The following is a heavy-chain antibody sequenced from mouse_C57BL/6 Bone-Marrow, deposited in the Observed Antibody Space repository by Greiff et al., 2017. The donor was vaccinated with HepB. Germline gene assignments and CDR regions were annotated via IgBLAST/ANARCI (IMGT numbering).Heavy chain of an antibody. CDR3: ARENYGSRRYFDY. Sequence: EVQLQQSGPELVKPGASVKISCKASGYTFTDYYMNWVKQSHGKSLEWIGDINPNNGGTSYNQKLKGKATLTVDKSSSTANSELRRLTSEDSAVYYCARENYGSRRYFDYWGQGTTLTVSS. D-gene: IGHD1-1*01. CDR1: GYTFTDYY. CDR2: INPNNGGT. J-gene: IGHJ2*01. V-gene: IGHV1-26*01.